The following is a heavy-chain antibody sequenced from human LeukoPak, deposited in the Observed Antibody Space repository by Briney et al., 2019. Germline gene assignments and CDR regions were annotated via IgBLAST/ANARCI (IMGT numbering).Heavy chain of an antibody. J-gene: IGHJ4*02. Sequence: ETLSLTCTVSGGSIFNSDYWAWIRQPPGKGLEWVSAISGSGDSTYYADSVKGRFTISRDNSKNTLYLQMNSLRAEDTALYYCARGQEYYYDSSAYSKFDYWGQGTLVTVSS. CDR3: ARGQEYYYDSSAYSKFDY. D-gene: IGHD3-22*01. CDR1: GGSIFNSDY. V-gene: IGHV3-23*01. CDR2: ISGSGDST.